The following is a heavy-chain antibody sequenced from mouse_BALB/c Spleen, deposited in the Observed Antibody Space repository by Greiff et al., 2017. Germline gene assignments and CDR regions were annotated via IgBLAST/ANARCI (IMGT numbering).Heavy chain of an antibody. V-gene: IGHV3-2*02. CDR2: ISYSGST. CDR1: GYSITSDYA. Sequence: EVKLQESGPGLVKPSQSLSLTCTVTGYSITSDYAWNWIRQFPGNKLEWMGYISYSGSTSYNPSLKSRISITRDTSKNQFFLQLNSVTTEDTATYYCAGDWDVAWFAYWGQGTLVTVSA. CDR3: AGDWDVAWFAY. J-gene: IGHJ3*01. D-gene: IGHD4-1*01.